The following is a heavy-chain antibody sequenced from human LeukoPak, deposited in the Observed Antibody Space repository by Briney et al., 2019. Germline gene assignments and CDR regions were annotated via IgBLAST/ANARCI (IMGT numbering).Heavy chain of an antibody. CDR1: GFTFSSYS. V-gene: IGHV3-53*01. Sequence: GGSLRLSCAASGFTFSSYSMNWVRQAPGKGLEWVSVIYSGDGTYYADSVKGRFTISRDNSKNTLYLQMNSLRAEDTAVYYCARDYGDYYFDYWGQGTLVTVYS. D-gene: IGHD4-17*01. J-gene: IGHJ4*02. CDR3: ARDYGDYYFDY. CDR2: IYSGDGT.